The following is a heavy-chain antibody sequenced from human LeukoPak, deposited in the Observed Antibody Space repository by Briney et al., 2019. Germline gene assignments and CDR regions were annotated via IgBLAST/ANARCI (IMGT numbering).Heavy chain of an antibody. CDR2: IYYSGST. V-gene: IGHV4-61*05. J-gene: IGHJ4*02. Sequence: PSETLSLTCTVSGGSISSSSYYWGWIRQPPGKGLDWIGYIYYSGSTNYNPSLKSPVTISVDTSKNQFSLKLSSVTAADTAVYYCARGRRWAAAAILYWGQGTLVTVSS. CDR3: ARGRRWAAAAILY. D-gene: IGHD6-13*01. CDR1: GGSISSSSYY.